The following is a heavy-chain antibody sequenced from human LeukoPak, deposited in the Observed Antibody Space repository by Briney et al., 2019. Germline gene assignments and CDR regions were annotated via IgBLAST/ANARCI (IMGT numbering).Heavy chain of an antibody. D-gene: IGHD2-2*01. CDR1: GYTFTSYG. J-gene: IGHJ5*02. CDR3: ARGACSSTSCYWDLLWFDP. V-gene: IGHV1-8*02. Sequence: ASVKVSCKASGYTFTSYGISWVRQAPGQGLEWMGWMNPNSGNTGYAQKFQGRVTMTRNTSISTAYMELSSLRSEDTAVYYCARGACSSTSCYWDLLWFDPWGQGTLVTVSS. CDR2: MNPNSGNT.